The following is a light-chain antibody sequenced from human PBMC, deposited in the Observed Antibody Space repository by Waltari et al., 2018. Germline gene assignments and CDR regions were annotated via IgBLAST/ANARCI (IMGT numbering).Light chain of an antibody. CDR3: QQYYSTPLT. CDR1: QSVLDSSNNKNY. Sequence: DIVMTQSPDSLAVSLGERATINCQSSQSVLDSSNNKNYLAWYQQKPGQPPKLLIYWASTRESGVPDRFSGSGSGTDFTLTISSLQAEDVAVYYCQQYYSTPLTFGGGTKVEIK. CDR2: WAS. V-gene: IGKV4-1*01. J-gene: IGKJ4*01.